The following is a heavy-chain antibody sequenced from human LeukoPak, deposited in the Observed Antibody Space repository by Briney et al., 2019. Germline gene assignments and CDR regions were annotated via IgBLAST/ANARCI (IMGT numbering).Heavy chain of an antibody. Sequence: GSLRLSCAASGFSFSSSWMSWVRQAPGKGLEWVATIKTDGTETDYVDSVKGRFTISRDNAKNSLFLQMKNLRAEDTAVYYCAKYHPFDYWGQGTLVTVSS. CDR2: IKTDGTET. D-gene: IGHD2-2*01. J-gene: IGHJ4*02. CDR1: GFSFSSSW. V-gene: IGHV3-7*01. CDR3: AKYHPFDY.